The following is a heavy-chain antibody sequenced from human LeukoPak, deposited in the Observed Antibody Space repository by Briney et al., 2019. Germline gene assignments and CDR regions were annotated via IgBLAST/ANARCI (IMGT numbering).Heavy chain of an antibody. CDR1: GFTFSSYA. CDR2: ISYDGSNK. J-gene: IGHJ4*02. V-gene: IGHV3-30-3*01. D-gene: IGHD1-26*01. CDR3: ARDGIVGSYYFDY. Sequence: PGRSPRLSCAASGFTFSSYAMHWVRQAPGKGLEWVAVISYDGSNKYYADSVKGRFTISRDNSKNTLYLQMNSLRAEDTAVYYCARDGIVGSYYFDYWGQGTLVTVSS.